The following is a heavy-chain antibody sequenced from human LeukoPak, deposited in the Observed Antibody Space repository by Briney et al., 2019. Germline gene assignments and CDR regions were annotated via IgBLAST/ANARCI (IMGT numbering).Heavy chain of an antibody. V-gene: IGHV3-73*01. CDR1: GFTFSGSA. D-gene: IGHD3-22*01. CDR2: IRSKANSYAT. J-gene: IGHJ4*02. Sequence: QPGGSLRLSCAASGFTFSGSAMHWVRQASGKGLEWVGRIRSKANSYATAYAASVKGRFTISRDDSKNTAYLQMNSLKTEDTAVYYCAKEVYDSSGYQGIFDYWGQGTLVTVSS. CDR3: AKEVYDSSGYQGIFDY.